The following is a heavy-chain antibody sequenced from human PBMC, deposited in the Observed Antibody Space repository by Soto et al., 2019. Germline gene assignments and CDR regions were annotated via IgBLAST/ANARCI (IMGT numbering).Heavy chain of an antibody. D-gene: IGHD3-9*01. J-gene: IGHJ4*02. V-gene: IGHV3-66*01. CDR2: IYSDGST. Sequence: PGGSLRLSYAASGFTVNSNYMSWVRQAPGKGLEWVSVIYSDGSTYYADSVKGRFIISRDNSNNTLYFQMNSLRAEDTAVYYCATLTKYDILTGFYPCWGQGTPVTVSS. CDR1: GFTVNSNY. CDR3: ATLTKYDILTGFYPC.